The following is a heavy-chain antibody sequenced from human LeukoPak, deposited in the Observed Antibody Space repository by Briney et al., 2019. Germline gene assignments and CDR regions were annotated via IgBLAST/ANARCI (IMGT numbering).Heavy chain of an antibody. Sequence: GASVKVSCKASGGTFSSYAISWVRQAPGQGLEWMGMIIPIFGTPNYAQRFQGRITIAADELTITAYMELTSLRSEGTAVYYCARPRGYSYGYDAFDIWGQGTMVTVSS. CDR1: GGTFSSYA. J-gene: IGHJ3*02. D-gene: IGHD5-18*01. CDR3: ARPRGYSYGYDAFDI. CDR2: IIPIFGTP. V-gene: IGHV1-69*13.